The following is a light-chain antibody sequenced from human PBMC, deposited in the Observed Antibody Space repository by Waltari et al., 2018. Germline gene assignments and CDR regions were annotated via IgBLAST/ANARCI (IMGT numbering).Light chain of an antibody. V-gene: IGKV4-1*01. J-gene: IGKJ4*01. Sequence: DIVMTQSPDFLAVSLGERATINCRSSQSVLDSSSNKNFLAWYQQKPGQVPKLLIYWASTRGSGVPDRFSGGGSGTDFTLTVSSLQAEDVAVYYCQQYYSTPVTFGGGTKVEIK. CDR1: QSVLDSSSNKNF. CDR3: QQYYSTPVT. CDR2: WAS.